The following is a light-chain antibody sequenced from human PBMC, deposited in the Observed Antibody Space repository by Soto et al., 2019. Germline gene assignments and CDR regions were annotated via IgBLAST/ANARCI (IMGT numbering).Light chain of an antibody. CDR3: QQSGSSLWT. J-gene: IGKJ1*01. CDR2: DTS. Sequence: EIVLTRSPGTLSLSPGQRATLSCRASQSIGSDSLAWYQQKPGQAPRLLIYDTSTRATGIPDRFGGSGSGTDFTLTISRLEPEDFAVYSCQQSGSSLWTFGQGTKVEIK. V-gene: IGKV3-20*01. CDR1: QSIGSDS.